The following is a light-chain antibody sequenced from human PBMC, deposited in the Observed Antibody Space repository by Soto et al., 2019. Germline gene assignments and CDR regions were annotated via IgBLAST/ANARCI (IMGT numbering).Light chain of an antibody. CDR3: QQLNSYPYT. V-gene: IGKV1-9*01. CDR2: AAS. CDR1: QGISSY. Sequence: DIQLTQSPSFLSASVGDRVTITCRASQGISSYLAWYQQKPGKAPNLLIYAASTLQSGDPSRLSGSGSGTEFTLTISSLQPEDFATYYCQQLNSYPYTFGQGTKLAIK. J-gene: IGKJ2*01.